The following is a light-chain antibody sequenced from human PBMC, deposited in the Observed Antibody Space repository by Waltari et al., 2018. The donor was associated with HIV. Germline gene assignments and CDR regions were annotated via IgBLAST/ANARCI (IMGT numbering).Light chain of an antibody. CDR3: QVWDSSSDHPRV. CDR2: DDS. V-gene: IGLV3-21*04. CDR1: NIGSKS. Sequence: SYVLTQPPSVSVAPGKTARTTCGGNNIGSKSVHWYQQKPGQAPVLVIYDDSERPSGIPERFSGSNAGNTATLTSSRVEAGDEADYYCQVWDSSSDHPRVLGGGTKLTVL. J-gene: IGLJ3*02.